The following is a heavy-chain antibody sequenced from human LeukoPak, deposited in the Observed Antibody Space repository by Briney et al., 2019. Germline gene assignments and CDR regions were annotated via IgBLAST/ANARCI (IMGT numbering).Heavy chain of an antibody. CDR2: ISGGGGST. CDR1: GLIFSNSA. CDR3: AHPVYDILTGYYGGFDY. Sequence: PGGSLRLSCAASGLIFSNSAMSWVRQAPGKGLEWVSTISGGGGSTYYADSVKGRFTISRDNSKNTLYLQMNSLRAEDTAVYYCAHPVYDILTGYYGGFDYWGQGTLVTVSS. D-gene: IGHD3-9*01. V-gene: IGHV3-23*01. J-gene: IGHJ4*02.